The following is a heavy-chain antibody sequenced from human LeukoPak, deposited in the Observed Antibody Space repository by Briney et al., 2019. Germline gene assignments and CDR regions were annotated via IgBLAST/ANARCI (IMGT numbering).Heavy chain of an antibody. CDR1: GGSISSYY. D-gene: IGHD3-22*01. CDR2: IYTSGST. CDR3: ARDTNLNDSSGYYHDY. Sequence: SETLSLTRTVSGGSISSYYWSWIRQPAGKGLEWIGRIYTSGSTNYNPSLKSRVTMSVDTSKNQFSLKLSSVTAADTAVYYCARDTNLNDSSGYYHDYWGQGTLVTVSS. J-gene: IGHJ4*02. V-gene: IGHV4-4*07.